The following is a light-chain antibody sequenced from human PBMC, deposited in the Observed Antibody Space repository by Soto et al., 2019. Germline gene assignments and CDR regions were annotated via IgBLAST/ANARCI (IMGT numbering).Light chain of an antibody. CDR1: QTINNW. J-gene: IGKJ1*01. V-gene: IGKV1-5*01. Sequence: DIQMTQSPSTLSASIEDRVTITCRASQTINNWLAWYQQKPGKAPNLLIYHASNLETGVPSRFSGSAFGTEFTLTISSLQPDDFATYYCQHYNSYPWKCGQGTKV. CDR3: QHYNSYPWK. CDR2: HAS.